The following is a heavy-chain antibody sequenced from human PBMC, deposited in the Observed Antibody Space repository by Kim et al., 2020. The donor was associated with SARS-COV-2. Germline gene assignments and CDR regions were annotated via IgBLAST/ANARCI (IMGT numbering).Heavy chain of an antibody. CDR2: ISYDGSNK. CDR3: ARDPMITFGGVIVMSHFLQEMDV. J-gene: IGHJ6*04. D-gene: IGHD3-16*02. CDR1: GFTFSSYA. Sequence: GGSLRLSCAASGFTFSSYAMHGVRQAPGKGLEWVAVISYDGSNKYYADSVKGRFTISRDNSKNTLYLQMNSLRAEDTAVYYCARDPMITFGGVIVMSHFLQEMDVWGAGTTVTVSS. V-gene: IGHV3-30-3*01.